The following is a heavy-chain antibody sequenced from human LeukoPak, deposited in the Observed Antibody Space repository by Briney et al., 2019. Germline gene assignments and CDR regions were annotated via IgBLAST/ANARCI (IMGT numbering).Heavy chain of an antibody. CDR3: ARRGPYFDY. CDR1: GFTYSNYA. D-gene: IGHD3-10*01. V-gene: IGHV3-48*03. Sequence: GGSLRLSCAASGFTYSNYAMNWVRQAPGKGLEWVSSISGSGGNRHYADSVKGRFTISRDNAKNSLYLQMNSLRPEDTSIYYCARRGPYFDYWGQGILVTVSS. J-gene: IGHJ4*02. CDR2: ISGSGGNR.